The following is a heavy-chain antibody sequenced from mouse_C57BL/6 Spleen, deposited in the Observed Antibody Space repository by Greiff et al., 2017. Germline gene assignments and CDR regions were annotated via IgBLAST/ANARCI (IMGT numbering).Heavy chain of an antibody. J-gene: IGHJ1*03. Sequence: EVKVVESGGGLVQPGGSLKLSCAASGFTFSDYYMYWVRQTPEKRLEWVAYISNGGGSTYYPDTVKGRFTISRDNAKNTLYLQMSRLKSEDTAMYYCARPRYYGSSYWYFDVWGTGTTVTVSS. CDR2: ISNGGGST. V-gene: IGHV5-12*01. CDR3: ARPRYYGSSYWYFDV. CDR1: GFTFSDYY. D-gene: IGHD1-1*01.